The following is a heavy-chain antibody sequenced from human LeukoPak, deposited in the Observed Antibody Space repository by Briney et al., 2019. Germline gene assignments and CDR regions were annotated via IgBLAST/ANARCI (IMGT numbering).Heavy chain of an antibody. Sequence: GGSLRLSCAASGFTFSSYSMNWVRQAPGKGLEWVSSISSSSSYIYYADSVKGRFTISRDNAKNSLYLQMNSLRAEDTAVYYCARDHNYDFWSGYYTLYYYMDVWGKGTTVTVSS. D-gene: IGHD3-3*01. J-gene: IGHJ6*03. V-gene: IGHV3-21*01. CDR1: GFTFSSYS. CDR3: ARDHNYDFWSGYYTLYYYMDV. CDR2: ISSSSSYI.